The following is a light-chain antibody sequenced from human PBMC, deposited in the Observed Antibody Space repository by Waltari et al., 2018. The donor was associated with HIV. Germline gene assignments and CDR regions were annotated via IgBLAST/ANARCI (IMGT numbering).Light chain of an antibody. V-gene: IGKV3-20*01. CDR3: QQYGSSPRT. CDR2: GAS. J-gene: IGKJ1*01. CDR1: QSVSSNY. Sequence: EILLTQSPGTLSLSPGERATLSCRASQSVSSNYLAWYQQRPGQAPRLLIYGASSRATGIPDRFSGSGSGTDFTLTISRLEPKDFAVYYCQQYGSSPRTFGQGTKVEIK.